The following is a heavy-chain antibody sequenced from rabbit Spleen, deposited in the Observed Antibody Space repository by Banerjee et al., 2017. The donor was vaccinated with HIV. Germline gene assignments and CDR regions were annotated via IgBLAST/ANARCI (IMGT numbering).Heavy chain of an antibody. Sequence: QSLEESGGGLVQPEGALTLTCTASGFSFSNSNYMCWVRQATGKGVEWIGCIWSGSNGNTYYASWAKGRFTISKTSSTTVTLQMTSLTAADTATYFCARSTYGYDDYGDLYFAAMDLWGPGTLVTVS. D-gene: IGHD2-1*01. V-gene: IGHV1S40*01. CDR3: ARSTYGYDDYGDLYFAAMDL. J-gene: IGHJ6*01. CDR2: IWSGSNGNT. CDR1: GFSFSNSNY.